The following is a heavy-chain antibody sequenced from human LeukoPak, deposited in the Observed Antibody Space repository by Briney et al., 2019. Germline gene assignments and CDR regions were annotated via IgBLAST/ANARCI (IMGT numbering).Heavy chain of an antibody. CDR2: IRSDGSNK. CDR1: GFTFSNYG. V-gene: IGHV3-30*02. Sequence: GGFLRLSCAASGFTFSNYGMHWVRQAPGKGLEWVAFIRSDGSNKYYADSVKGRFTISRDNSKNSLYLQMNSLRAEDTAVYYCARDLTYYYMDVWGKGTTVTVSS. J-gene: IGHJ6*03. CDR3: ARDLTYYYMDV.